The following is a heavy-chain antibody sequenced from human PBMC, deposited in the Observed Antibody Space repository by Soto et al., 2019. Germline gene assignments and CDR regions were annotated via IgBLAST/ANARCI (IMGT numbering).Heavy chain of an antibody. V-gene: IGHV1-69*02. CDR1: GGTFSSYT. Sequence: QVQLVQSGAEVQKPGSSVKVSCKASGGTFSSYTISWVRQAPGQGLEWMGRIIPILGIANYAQKFQGRVTITADKSTSTAYMELSSLRSEDTAVYYCARGRVVAGNYFDYWGQGTLVTVSS. CDR2: IIPILGIA. CDR3: ARGRVVAGNYFDY. D-gene: IGHD2-15*01. J-gene: IGHJ4*02.